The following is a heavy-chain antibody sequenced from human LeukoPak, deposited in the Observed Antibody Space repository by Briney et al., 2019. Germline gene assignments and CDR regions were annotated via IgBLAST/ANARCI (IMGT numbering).Heavy chain of an antibody. V-gene: IGHV1-69*05. CDR1: GGTFSSYA. CDR3: ARGPRSYYDSSGYFAS. J-gene: IGHJ4*02. Sequence: ASVKVSCKASGGTFSSYAISWVRQAPGQGLEWMGGIIPIFGTANYAQKFQGRVTITTAESTSTAYMELRSLRSEDMAVYYCARGPRSYYDSSGYFASWGRGTLVTVS. CDR2: IIPIFGTA. D-gene: IGHD3-22*01.